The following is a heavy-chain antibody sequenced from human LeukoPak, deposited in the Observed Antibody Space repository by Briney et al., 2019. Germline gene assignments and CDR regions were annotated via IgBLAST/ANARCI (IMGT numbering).Heavy chain of an antibody. CDR2: IWYDGSNK. CDR1: GFTLSSYG. CDR3: AKDSVPYYDFWSGYYTGMRGDYDY. V-gene: IGHV3-33*06. J-gene: IGHJ4*02. D-gene: IGHD3-3*01. Sequence: GGSLRLSCAASGFTLSSYGMHWVRQAPGKGLEWVAVIWYDGSNKYYADSVKGRFTISRDNSKNTLYLQMNSLRAEDTAVYYCAKDSVPYYDFWSGYYTGMRGDYDYWGQGTLVTVSS.